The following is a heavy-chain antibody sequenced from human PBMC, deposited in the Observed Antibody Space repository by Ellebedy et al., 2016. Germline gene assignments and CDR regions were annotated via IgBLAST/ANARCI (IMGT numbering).Heavy chain of an antibody. V-gene: IGHV4-31*03. CDR3: ARGVRHFDY. CDR2: IYYSGST. CDR1: GGSISSGGYY. Sequence: SETLSLXXTVSGGSISSGGYYWSWIRQHPGKGLEWIGYIYYSGSTYYNPSLKSRVTISVDTSKNQFSLRLSSVTAADTAVYYCARGVRHFDYWGQGTLVTVSS. J-gene: IGHJ4*02. D-gene: IGHD2-21*01.